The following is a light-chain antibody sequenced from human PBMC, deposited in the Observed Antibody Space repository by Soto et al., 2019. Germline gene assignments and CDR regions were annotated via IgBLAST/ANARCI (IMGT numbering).Light chain of an antibody. Sequence: DIQMTQSPSTLSASVGDRVTITCRASQSISIWLAWYQQKPGKAPKLLIYKASSLESGVPSRFSGSGSGTEFTLTISMLQTDDFATYYCQKYNSYSTFGQGTKVEI. J-gene: IGKJ1*01. V-gene: IGKV1-5*03. CDR2: KAS. CDR1: QSISIW. CDR3: QKYNSYST.